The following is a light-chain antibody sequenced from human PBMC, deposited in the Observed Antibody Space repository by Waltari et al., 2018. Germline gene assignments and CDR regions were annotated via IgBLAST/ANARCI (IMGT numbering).Light chain of an antibody. V-gene: IGKV3-20*01. CDR2: DAS. CDR1: QRVSRA. CDR3: QHYVSLPAT. J-gene: IGKJ1*01. Sequence: EIVLTQSPGTLSLSPGERATLSCRASQRVSRALAWYQQKPGQAPRLLIYDASKRATAIPVRFSGSGSGTDFSLTISRLGPEDFAVYYCQHYVSLPATFGQGTKVEVK.